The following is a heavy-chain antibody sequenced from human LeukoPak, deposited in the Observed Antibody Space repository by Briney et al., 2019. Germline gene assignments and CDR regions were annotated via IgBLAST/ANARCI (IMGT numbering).Heavy chain of an antibody. Sequence: GGSLKLSCAASGFTFYDSAIHWVRQVPGKGLEWLGRIKSKLFNSETAYIDSVKGRFTVYRDDSRNTVFLQMSNLKTDDTALYYCCRYEEPPGRFGDSWGQGALVTVSS. CDR1: GFTFYDSA. CDR3: CRYEEPPGRFGDS. J-gene: IGHJ4*02. V-gene: IGHV3-73*01. D-gene: IGHD3-10*01. CDR2: IKSKLFNSET.